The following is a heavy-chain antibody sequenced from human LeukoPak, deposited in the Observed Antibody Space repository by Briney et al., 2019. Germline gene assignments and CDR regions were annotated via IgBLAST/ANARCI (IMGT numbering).Heavy chain of an antibody. Sequence: GASVKVSCKASGGTFSSYAISWVRQAPGQGLEWMGGIIPIFGTANYAQKFQGRVTITADESTSTACMELSSLRSEDTAVYYCARARITMVRGVIINFGPYYYGMDVWGKGTTVTVSS. CDR3: ARARITMVRGVIINFGPYYYGMDV. V-gene: IGHV1-69*01. CDR2: IIPIFGTA. D-gene: IGHD3-10*01. CDR1: GGTFSSYA. J-gene: IGHJ6*04.